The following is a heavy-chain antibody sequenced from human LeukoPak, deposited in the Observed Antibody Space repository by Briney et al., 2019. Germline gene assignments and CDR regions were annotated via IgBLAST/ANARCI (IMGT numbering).Heavy chain of an antibody. V-gene: IGHV4-59*01. CDR2: IYYSGST. J-gene: IGHJ3*02. D-gene: IGHD3-10*01. CDR1: GGSISSYY. CDR3: ARESWLSGFDI. Sequence: SETLSLTCTVSGGSISSYYWSWIRQPPGKGLEWIGYIYYSGSTNYNPSLKSRVTISVDTSKNQFSLKLSSVTAADTAVYYCARESWLSGFDIWGQGTMVTVSS.